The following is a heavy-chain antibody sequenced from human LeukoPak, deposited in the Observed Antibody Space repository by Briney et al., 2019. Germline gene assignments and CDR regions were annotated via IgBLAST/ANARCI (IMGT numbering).Heavy chain of an antibody. CDR1: GGTFSSYA. J-gene: IGHJ4*02. V-gene: IGHV1-69*01. Sequence: GASVKVSCKASGGTFSSYAISWVRQAPGQGLEWVGGIIPIFGTANYAQKFQGRVTITADESTSTAYMELSSLRSEDTAVYYCATRLYSSSSAWGQGTLVTVSS. CDR3: ATRLYSSSSA. D-gene: IGHD6-6*01. CDR2: IIPIFGTA.